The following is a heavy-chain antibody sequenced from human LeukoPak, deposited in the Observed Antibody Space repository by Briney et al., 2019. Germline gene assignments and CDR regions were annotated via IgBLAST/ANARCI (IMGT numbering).Heavy chain of an antibody. CDR1: GGSIGIGDFY. Sequence: SETLSLTCIVSGGSIGIGDFYGGWFRQSAGRELEWIGRIYTSGSADYNPSLKSRVTISVDRSKNQFSLKLSSVTAADTAVYYCARLRISTSCYSCYYYYMDVWGKGTTVTVSS. CDR2: IYTSGSA. D-gene: IGHD2-2*01. CDR3: ARLRISTSCYSCYYYYMDV. J-gene: IGHJ6*03. V-gene: IGHV4-61*02.